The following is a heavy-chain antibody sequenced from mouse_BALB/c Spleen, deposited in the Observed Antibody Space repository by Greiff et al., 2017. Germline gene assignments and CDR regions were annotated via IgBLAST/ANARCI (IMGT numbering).Heavy chain of an antibody. Sequence: EVKLQESGGGLVQPGGSLKLSCAASGFDFSRYWMSWVRQAPGKGLEWIGEINPDSSTINYTPSLKDKFIISRDNAKNTLYLQMSKVRSEDTALYYCARPRDYDGGSWFAYWGQGTLVTVSA. CDR2: INPDSSTI. CDR3: ARPRDYDGGSWFAY. CDR1: GFDFSRYW. V-gene: IGHV4-1*02. J-gene: IGHJ3*01. D-gene: IGHD2-4*01.